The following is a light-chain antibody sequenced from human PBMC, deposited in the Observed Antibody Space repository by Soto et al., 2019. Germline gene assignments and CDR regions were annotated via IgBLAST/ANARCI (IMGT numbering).Light chain of an antibody. CDR2: DVS. CDR3: SSDTSSSSLV. J-gene: IGLJ1*01. V-gene: IGLV2-14*01. CDR1: SSDVGGYNY. Sequence: QSVLTQPASVSGSPGQSITISCTGTSSDVGGYNYVSWYQQHPGKAPKLMIYDVSNRPSGVSNRFSGSKSGNTASLTISGLQAEDEAEYYCSSDTSSSSLVFGTGTKLTVL.